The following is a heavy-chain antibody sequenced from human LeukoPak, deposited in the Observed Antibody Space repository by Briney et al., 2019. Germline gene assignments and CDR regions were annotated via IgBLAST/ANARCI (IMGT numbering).Heavy chain of an antibody. Sequence: SVNLSCKASGPTHSSYSISWVRQARRQGLGCVGGIHAGNGNTKYSQKFQGRVTITRDTSASTAYMELSSLRSEDTAVYYCARDPRPYSSGWSYFDYWGQGTLVTVSS. V-gene: IGHV1-3*01. CDR1: GPTHSSYS. CDR3: ARDPRPYSSGWSYFDY. D-gene: IGHD6-19*01. CDR2: IHAGNGNT. J-gene: IGHJ4*02.